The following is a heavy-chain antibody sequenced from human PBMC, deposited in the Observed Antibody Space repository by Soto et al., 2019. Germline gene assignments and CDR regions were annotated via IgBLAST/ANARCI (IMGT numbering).Heavy chain of an antibody. D-gene: IGHD3-10*01. Sequence: GESLKISCKGSGYSFTNYWIGWVRQMPGRGRAWMGIIYPSDSDTRYSPSFQGQVTISADKSISPAYLQWSSLKASDTAMYYCARPPYGSGSYWDYWCQGTLVTVSS. V-gene: IGHV5-51*01. CDR3: ARPPYGSGSYWDY. CDR2: IYPSDSDT. CDR1: GYSFTNYW. J-gene: IGHJ4*02.